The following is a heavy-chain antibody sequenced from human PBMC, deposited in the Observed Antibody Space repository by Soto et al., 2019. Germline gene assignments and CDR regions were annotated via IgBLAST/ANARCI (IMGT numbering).Heavy chain of an antibody. D-gene: IGHD6-13*01. Sequence: QVQLVESGGGVVQPGRSLRLSCAASGFTFSSYGMHWVRQAPGKGLEWVAVISYDGSNKYYADSVKGRFTISRDNSKNTLYLQMNSLRAEDTAVYYCAKDTGSSSWKGAGGYWGQGTLVTVSS. CDR1: GFTFSSYG. V-gene: IGHV3-30*18. CDR3: AKDTGSSSWKGAGGY. J-gene: IGHJ4*02. CDR2: ISYDGSNK.